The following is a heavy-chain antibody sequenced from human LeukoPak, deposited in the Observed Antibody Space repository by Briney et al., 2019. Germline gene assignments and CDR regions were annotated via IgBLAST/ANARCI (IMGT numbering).Heavy chain of an antibody. J-gene: IGHJ3*02. Sequence: GGSLRLSCAASGFTFSSYWMSWVRQAPGKGLEWVAVISYDGTYKYYADSVKGRFIISRDTSKSTLYLQMNSLRAEDTAVYYCARSGSKNSSSWYDAFDIWGQGTMVTVSS. CDR1: GFTFSSYW. CDR2: ISYDGTYK. D-gene: IGHD6-13*01. CDR3: ARSGSKNSSSWYDAFDI. V-gene: IGHV3-33*08.